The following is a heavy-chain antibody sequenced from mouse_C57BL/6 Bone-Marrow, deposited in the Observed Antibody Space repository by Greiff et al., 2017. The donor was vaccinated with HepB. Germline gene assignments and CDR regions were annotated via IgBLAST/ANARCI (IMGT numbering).Heavy chain of an antibody. CDR2: IYPGGGYT. J-gene: IGHJ1*03. CDR1: GYTFTNYW. V-gene: IGHV1-63*01. CDR3: ARRTGDWYFDV. Sequence: QVHVKQSGAELVRPGTSVKMSCKASGYTFTNYWIGWAKQRPGHGLEWIGDIYPGGGYTNYNEKFKGKATLTADKSSSTAYMQFSSLTSEDSAIYYCARRTGDWYFDVWGTGTTVTVSS. D-gene: IGHD4-1*01.